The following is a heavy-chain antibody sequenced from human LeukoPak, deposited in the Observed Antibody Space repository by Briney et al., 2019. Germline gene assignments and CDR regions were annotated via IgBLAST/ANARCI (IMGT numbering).Heavy chain of an antibody. Sequence: PSETLSLTCTVSGDSISRSSDHWAWIRQPPGKGLEWIGNIHYTGSTSYSPSLKSRVTISVDMSKNQFSLKVTSVIAADTAVYYCAREHYDIFRLTLYFDYWGQGTLVTVSS. D-gene: IGHD3-9*01. CDR2: IHYTGST. J-gene: IGHJ4*02. CDR3: AREHYDIFRLTLYFDY. CDR1: GDSISRSSDH. V-gene: IGHV4-39*02.